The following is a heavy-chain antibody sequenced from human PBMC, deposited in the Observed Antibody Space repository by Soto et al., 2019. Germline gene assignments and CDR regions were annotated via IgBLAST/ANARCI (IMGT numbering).Heavy chain of an antibody. V-gene: IGHV1-46*01. CDR3: ARAPYSYGLLFYLDY. CDR1: GYTFTYYH. CDR2: INPNGGDT. Sequence: ASVKVSCKASGYTFTYYHIHWVRQAPGQGLEWMGIINPNGGDTTHAQKFQGRVTMTRDTSTSTVYMEVSSLRSEDTALYYCARAPYSYGLLFYLDYWGQGTLVTVSS. J-gene: IGHJ4*02. D-gene: IGHD5-18*01.